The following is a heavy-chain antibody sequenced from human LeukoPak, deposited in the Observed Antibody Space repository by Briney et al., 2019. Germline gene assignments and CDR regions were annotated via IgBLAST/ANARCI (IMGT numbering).Heavy chain of an antibody. CDR1: GGSVSSSSYY. D-gene: IGHD7-27*01. J-gene: IGHJ5*02. CDR2: ISYRGTN. Sequence: SETLSLPCTVSGGSVSSSSYYCGWIRQPPGKGLECIGRISYRGTNYHDPSLKSRVSISIDTSKNQFSVKLTSVPAADTAMYYCARLGTLRSWGQGTLVSVSS. CDR3: ARLGTLRS. V-gene: IGHV4-39*01.